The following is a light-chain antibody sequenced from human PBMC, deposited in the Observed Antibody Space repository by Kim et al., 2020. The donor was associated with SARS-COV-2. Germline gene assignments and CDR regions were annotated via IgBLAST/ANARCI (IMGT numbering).Light chain of an antibody. Sequence: ARGRGAKNTCGGKNIGRKGVLWKRPGPGQATVLIIHSDNDRPSGIPERISGFNSEDAATVTIGGVEDGDEADYFCQVWDTNNNRGFGGGTQLTVL. CDR1: NIGRKG. CDR2: SDN. V-gene: IGLV3-21*04. J-gene: IGLJ2*01. CDR3: QVWDTNNNRG.